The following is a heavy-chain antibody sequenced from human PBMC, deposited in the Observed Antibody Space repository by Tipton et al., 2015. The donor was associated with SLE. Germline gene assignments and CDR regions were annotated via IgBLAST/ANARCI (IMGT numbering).Heavy chain of an antibody. V-gene: IGHV4-59*01. D-gene: IGHD1-14*01. CDR2: VFYSGST. CDR1: GGSIGYYY. J-gene: IGHJ5*02. CDR3: ARELTGLNWFDP. Sequence: TLSLTCTVSGGSIGYYYWNWIRQPPGKGLEWIGYVFYSGSTAYNPSLRSRVTMSVDTSKIGFSLKLTAVTAADTAKYYCARELTGLNWFDPWGQGTLVTVSS.